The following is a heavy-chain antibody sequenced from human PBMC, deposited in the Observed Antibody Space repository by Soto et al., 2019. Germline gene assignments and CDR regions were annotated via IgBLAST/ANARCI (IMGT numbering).Heavy chain of an antibody. V-gene: IGHV4-34*04. CDR3: ARGHDSSSYSFFQY. Sequence: QVQLQQWGAGLLKPSETLSLTCDVYGGTFSRFYWSWIRQPPGKGLEWFGEMNHSGYSNNNPSLKSRAAISVDTSQNQVPLRVNSVTAADTAVYFCARGHDSSSYSFFQYWGQGTLVTVSP. CDR1: GGTFSRFY. D-gene: IGHD6-13*01. CDR2: MNHSGYS. J-gene: IGHJ1*01.